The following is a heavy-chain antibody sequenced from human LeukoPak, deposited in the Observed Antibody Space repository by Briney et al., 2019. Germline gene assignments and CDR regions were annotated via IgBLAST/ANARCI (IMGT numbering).Heavy chain of an antibody. J-gene: IGHJ4*02. Sequence: ASVKVSCKASGYIFITYYIHWVRQAPGQGLEWMGVINPTGGDTSYAQQFQGRVTMTMDTSTRTVYMEMSSLRFEDTAVYSCVRDLLAGYDYWGQGTLVTVSS. CDR3: VRDLLAGYDY. CDR1: GYIFITYY. D-gene: IGHD1-26*01. CDR2: INPTGGDT. V-gene: IGHV1-46*01.